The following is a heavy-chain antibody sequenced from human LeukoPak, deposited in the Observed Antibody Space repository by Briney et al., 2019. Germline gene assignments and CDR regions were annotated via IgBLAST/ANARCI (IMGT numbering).Heavy chain of an antibody. D-gene: IGHD2-15*01. V-gene: IGHV1-18*01. J-gene: IGHJ1*01. Sequence: ASVKVSCKASGYTLTSFGISWVRQGPGHGLEWMGWISAYNGYKDYAQKLQGRVTMTTETSTNTAYMELRSLRSDDTAVYYCVRGDCSGVSCYLPEYFRHWGQGTLVTVSS. CDR3: VRGDCSGVSCYLPEYFRH. CDR2: ISAYNGYK. CDR1: GYTLTSFG.